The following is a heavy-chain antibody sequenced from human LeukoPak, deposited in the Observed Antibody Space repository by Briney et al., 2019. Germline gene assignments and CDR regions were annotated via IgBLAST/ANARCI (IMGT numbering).Heavy chain of an antibody. Sequence: PGGSLRLSCAASGFTFSSYAMSWVRQAPGKGLEWVSAISGSGGSTYCADSVKGRFTISRENSKNTLYLQMNSLRAEDTAVYYCASLWRPKYFQHWGQGTLVTVSS. V-gene: IGHV3-23*01. CDR1: GFTFSSYA. J-gene: IGHJ1*01. D-gene: IGHD3-3*01. CDR2: ISGSGGST. CDR3: ASLWRPKYFQH.